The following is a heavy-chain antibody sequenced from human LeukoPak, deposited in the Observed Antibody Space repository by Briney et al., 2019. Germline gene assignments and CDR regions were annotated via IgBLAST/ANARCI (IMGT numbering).Heavy chain of an antibody. D-gene: IGHD3-3*01. V-gene: IGHV1-8*01. CDR2: MNPNSGNT. J-gene: IGHJ4*02. Sequence: ASVEVSCRASGYTFPSYDIHWVRQASGQGLEWMGWMNPNSGNTRYAQKFQGRVTMTRNTSISTDYMELSSMRSADTAVYYCARVSYDFWSGYSYWGQGTLVTVS. CDR3: ARVSYDFWSGYSY. CDR1: GYTFPSYD.